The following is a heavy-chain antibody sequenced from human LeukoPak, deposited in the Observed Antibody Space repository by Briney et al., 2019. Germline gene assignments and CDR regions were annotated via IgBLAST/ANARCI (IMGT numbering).Heavy chain of an antibody. CDR1: GFAVSSNY. V-gene: IGHV3-66*01. CDR2: IYSGGST. CDR3: ARDYRDDYGDYEAGFDY. Sequence: QPGGSLRLSCAASGFAVSSNYMSWVRQAPGKGLEWVSVIYSGGSTYYADSVKGRFTISRDNSKNTLYLQMNSLRAEDTAVYYCARDYRDDYGDYEAGFDYWGQGTLVTVSS. J-gene: IGHJ4*02. D-gene: IGHD4-17*01.